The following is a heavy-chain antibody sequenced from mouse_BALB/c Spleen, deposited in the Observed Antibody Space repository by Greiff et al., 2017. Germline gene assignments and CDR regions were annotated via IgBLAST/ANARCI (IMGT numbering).Heavy chain of an antibody. D-gene: IGHD2-3*01. CDR2: ISSGGSYT. V-gene: IGHV5-6*01. J-gene: IGHJ4*01. CDR3: ARQDGYYYAMDY. CDR1: GFTFSSYG. Sequence: DVQLQESGGDLVKPGGSLKLSCAASGFTFSSYGMSWVRQTPDKRLEWVATISSGGSYTYYPDSVKGRFTISRDNAKNTLYLQMSSLKSEDTAMYYCARQDGYYYAMDYWGQGTSVTVSS.